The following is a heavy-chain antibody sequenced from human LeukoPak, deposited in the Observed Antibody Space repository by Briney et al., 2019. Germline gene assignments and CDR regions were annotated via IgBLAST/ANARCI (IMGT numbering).Heavy chain of an antibody. CDR1: GFTFSSYA. J-gene: IGHJ5*02. V-gene: IGHV3-30-3*01. CDR3: ARDVGSGVYYYDSSGYYPSGWFDP. Sequence: GGSLRLSCAASGFTFSSYAMHWVRQAPGKGLEWVAVISYDGSNKYYADSVKGRFTISRDNSKNTLYLQMNSPRAEDTAVYYCARDVGSGVYYYDSSGYYPSGWFDPWGQGTLVTVSS. CDR2: ISYDGSNK. D-gene: IGHD3-22*01.